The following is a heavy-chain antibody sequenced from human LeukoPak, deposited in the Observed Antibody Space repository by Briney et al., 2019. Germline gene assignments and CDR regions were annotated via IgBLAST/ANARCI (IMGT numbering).Heavy chain of an antibody. CDR3: ARVGDIVVVVAATPTHFQH. V-gene: IGHV1-2*02. J-gene: IGHJ1*01. D-gene: IGHD2-15*01. CDR1: GYTFTGYY. CDR2: INPNSGGT. Sequence: GASVKVSCKASGYTFTGYYMHWVRQAPGQGLEWMGWINPNSGGTNYARKFQGRVTMTRDTSISTAYMELSRLRSDDTAVYYCARVGDIVVVVAATPTHFQHWGQGTLVTVSS.